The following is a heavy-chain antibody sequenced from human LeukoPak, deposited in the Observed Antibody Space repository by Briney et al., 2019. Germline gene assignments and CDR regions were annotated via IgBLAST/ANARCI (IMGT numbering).Heavy chain of an antibody. V-gene: IGHV3-23*01. CDR2: LSGSGTTT. Sequence: GGSLRLSCAASGFTFSDYAMSWVRQVPGKGLEWVSTLSGSGTTTFYANSVKGRFTISRDNSKNTLYLQMNSLRAEDTAVYYCAKSPTYYDILTCYYSGYYFDYWGQGTLVTVSS. D-gene: IGHD3-9*01. J-gene: IGHJ4*02. CDR1: GFTFSDYA. CDR3: AKSPTYYDILTCYYSGYYFDY.